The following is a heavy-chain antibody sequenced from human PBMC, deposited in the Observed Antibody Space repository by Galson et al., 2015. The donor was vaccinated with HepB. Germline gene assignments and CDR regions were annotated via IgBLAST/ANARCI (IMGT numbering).Heavy chain of an antibody. CDR2: FDPEDGET. D-gene: IGHD3-16*02. J-gene: IGHJ5*02. Sequence: SVKVSCKVSGYTLTELSMHWVRQAPGKGLEWMGGFDPEDGETIYAQKFQGRVTMTEDTSTDTAYMELSSLRSEDTAVYYCATVVGMITFGGVIVRGWFDPWGQGTLVTVSS. CDR1: GYTLTELS. CDR3: ATVVGMITFGGVIVRGWFDP. V-gene: IGHV1-24*01.